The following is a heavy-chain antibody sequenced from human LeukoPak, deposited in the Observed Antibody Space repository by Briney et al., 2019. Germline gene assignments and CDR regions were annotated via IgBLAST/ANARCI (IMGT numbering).Heavy chain of an antibody. CDR1: GGSISSGGYY. CDR3: ARAGYCSGGSCYMYYFDY. J-gene: IGHJ4*02. Sequence: SETLSLTCTVSGGSISSGGYYWSWIRQHPGKGLEWIGYIYYSGSTYYNPSLKSRVTISVDTSKNHFSLKLSSVTAADTAVYYCARAGYCSGGSCYMYYFDYWGQGTLVIVSS. V-gene: IGHV4-31*03. CDR2: IYYSGST. D-gene: IGHD2-15*01.